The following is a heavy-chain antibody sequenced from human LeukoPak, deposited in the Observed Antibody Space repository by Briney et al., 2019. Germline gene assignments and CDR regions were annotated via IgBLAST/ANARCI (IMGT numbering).Heavy chain of an antibody. Sequence: ASVTVSCKASGYTFTSYGMSWVRQAPGQGLEWMGWISAYNGNTNYAQKLQARVTMTTATSTSTAYMELRSLRSDDTAVYYCASSTVTTEPFDYWGQGTLVTVSS. J-gene: IGHJ4*02. CDR1: GYTFTSYG. V-gene: IGHV1-18*01. CDR3: ASSTVTTEPFDY. CDR2: ISAYNGNT. D-gene: IGHD4-17*01.